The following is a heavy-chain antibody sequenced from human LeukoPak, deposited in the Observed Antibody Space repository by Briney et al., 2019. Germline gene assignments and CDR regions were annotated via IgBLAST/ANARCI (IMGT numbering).Heavy chain of an antibody. V-gene: IGHV3-7*01. Sequence: PGGSLRLSCEASGLTFNKYWMTWVRQAPGKGLEWVANIKQDGSEKNYVDSVKGRFTISRDNAKNSLSVRMNSLSAEDTAVYYCATGYSSGWYFYFQHWGQGSLVSVSS. CDR3: ATGYSSGWYFYFQH. CDR1: GLTFNKYW. D-gene: IGHD6-19*01. CDR2: IKQDGSEK. J-gene: IGHJ1*01.